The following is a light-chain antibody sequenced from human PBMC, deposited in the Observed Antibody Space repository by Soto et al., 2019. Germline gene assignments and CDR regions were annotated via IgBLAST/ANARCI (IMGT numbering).Light chain of an antibody. CDR1: QSVSSN. Sequence: EIVMTQSPATLSVSPGERATLSCRASQSVSSNLAWYQQKTGQAPRLLIYGASTRATGIPARFSGSGSGTEFTLTIRSLQSEDFAVYYCQQYNNWPLSFGQGTKVEIK. J-gene: IGKJ1*01. V-gene: IGKV3-15*01. CDR3: QQYNNWPLS. CDR2: GAS.